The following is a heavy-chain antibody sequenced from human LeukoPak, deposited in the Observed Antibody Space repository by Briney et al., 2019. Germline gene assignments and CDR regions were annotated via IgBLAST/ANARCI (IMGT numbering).Heavy chain of an antibody. J-gene: IGHJ4*02. CDR3: GTLLSNGPFDY. CDR1: GYTFTGYY. CDR2: IYPNSGAT. V-gene: IGHV1-2*02. Sequence: ASVKVSCKAPGYTFTGYYMHWVRQAPGQGLEWMGYIYPNSGATKYAQKFQGRVTMTRDTSISTAYMELSGLRSDDTAVYYCGTLLSNGPFDYRGQGSLVTVSS.